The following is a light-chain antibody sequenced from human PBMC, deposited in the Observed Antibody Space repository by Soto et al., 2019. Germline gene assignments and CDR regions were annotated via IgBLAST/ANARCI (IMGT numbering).Light chain of an antibody. CDR3: AAWDDSLSVLL. V-gene: IGLV1-47*01. CDR1: SSNIGSNY. Sequence: QPVLTQPPSASGTPGQRVTISCSGSSSNIGSNYVYWYQHLPGTAPKLLIYRNNQRPSGVPDRFSGSKSVTSASLVISGLRSEDEADYYCAAWDDSLSVLLFGGGTQLTVL. CDR2: RNN. J-gene: IGLJ2*01.